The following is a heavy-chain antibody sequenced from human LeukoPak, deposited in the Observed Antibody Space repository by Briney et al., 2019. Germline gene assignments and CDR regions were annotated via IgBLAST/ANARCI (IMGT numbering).Heavy chain of an antibody. V-gene: IGHV3-23*01. D-gene: IGHD3-10*01. Sequence: GGSLRLSCAASGFTFSSYAMSWVRQAPGKGLEWVSAISGSGGSTYYADSVKGRFTISRDNSKNTLYLQMNSLRAEDTAVYYCARDREYYYGSGSYYNPGEKDYWGQGTLVTVSS. J-gene: IGHJ4*02. CDR3: ARDREYYYGSGSYYNPGEKDY. CDR1: GFTFSSYA. CDR2: ISGSGGST.